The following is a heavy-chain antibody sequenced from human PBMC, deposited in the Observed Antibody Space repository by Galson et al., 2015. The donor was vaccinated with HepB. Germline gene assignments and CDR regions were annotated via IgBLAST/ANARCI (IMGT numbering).Heavy chain of an antibody. CDR2: ISSDGDSK. J-gene: IGHJ4*02. CDR3: AKGCRTGTTCYIIES. Sequence: SLRLSCAASGFSFSDHGMHWVRHVAGKGLEWLTVISSDGDSKRYERSLMGRFTISRDNSKNTLFLKMSSLGPEDTAVYYCAKGCRTGTTCYIIESWGQGTPVTVSS. CDR1: GFSFSDHG. V-gene: IGHV3-30*18. D-gene: IGHD1-14*01.